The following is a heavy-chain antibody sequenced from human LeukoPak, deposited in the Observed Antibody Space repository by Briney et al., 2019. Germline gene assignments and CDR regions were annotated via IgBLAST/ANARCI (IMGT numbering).Heavy chain of an antibody. CDR1: GYTFTSHD. CDR3: ARGREVAGTVGY. J-gene: IGHJ4*02. V-gene: IGHV1-2*02. CDR2: INTISGGT. Sequence: ASVKVSCKASGYTFTSHDINWVRQATGQGLEWIGWINTISGGTNYAQKFQGRVTMTRDTSISTAYMELSRLRSDDTAVYYCARGREVAGTVGYWGQGTLVTVSS. D-gene: IGHD6-19*01.